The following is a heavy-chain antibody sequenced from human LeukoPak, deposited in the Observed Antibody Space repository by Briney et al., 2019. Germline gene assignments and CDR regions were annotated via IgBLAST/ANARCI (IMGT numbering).Heavy chain of an antibody. CDR2: IKSKTDGGTT. J-gene: IGHJ6*03. CDR1: GFTFNNAW. CDR3: TTDDYYYMDV. Sequence: PGGSLRLSCAASGFTFNNAWMSWVRQAPGKGLEWVGRIKSKTDGGTTDYAAPVRGRFTISRDDSKNTLYLQMNSLKTEDTAVYCCTTDDYYYMDVWGKGTTVTISS. V-gene: IGHV3-15*01.